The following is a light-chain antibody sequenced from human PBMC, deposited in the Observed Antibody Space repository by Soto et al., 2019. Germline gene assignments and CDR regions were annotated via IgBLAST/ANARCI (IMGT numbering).Light chain of an antibody. Sequence: EIVLTQSPATLSLSPGERATLSCRASQSVSSSYLAWYQQKPGQAPRLLIYDASTRATGIPARFSGSGSGTDFTLTIGYLEPEDFAVYYCLQRSDWPITFGQGTRLEIK. CDR2: DAS. J-gene: IGKJ5*01. CDR3: LQRSDWPIT. V-gene: IGKV3D-20*02. CDR1: QSVSSSY.